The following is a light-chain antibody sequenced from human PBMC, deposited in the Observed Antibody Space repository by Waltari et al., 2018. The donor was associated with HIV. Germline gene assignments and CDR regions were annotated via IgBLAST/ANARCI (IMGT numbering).Light chain of an antibody. CDR1: QSVTSY. J-gene: IGKJ1*01. V-gene: IGKV3-11*01. CDR3: QQRSDWQT. Sequence: EFLLHHSPATLPLSPGERVPTSYRASQSVTSYLPCSQQKPGQDPRLLIYVASNRATGIPARFSGSGSGTDFTLTISSLEPEDFAVYYCQQRSDWQTFGQGTKVEIK. CDR2: VAS.